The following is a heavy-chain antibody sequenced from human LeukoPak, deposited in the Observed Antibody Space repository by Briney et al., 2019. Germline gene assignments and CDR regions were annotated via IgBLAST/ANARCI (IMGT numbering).Heavy chain of an antibody. CDR1: GFTFSDYY. V-gene: IGHV3-11*01. J-gene: IGHJ4*02. D-gene: IGHD6-19*01. CDR2: ISSSGSTI. CDR3: AKRSAESSGYFDS. Sequence: GGSLRLSCAASGFTFSDYYMSWIRQAPGKGLEWVSYISSSGSTIYYADSVNGRFTISRDNAKNSLYLQVNSLRAEDTAVYYCAKRSAESSGYFDSWGQGTLVTVSS.